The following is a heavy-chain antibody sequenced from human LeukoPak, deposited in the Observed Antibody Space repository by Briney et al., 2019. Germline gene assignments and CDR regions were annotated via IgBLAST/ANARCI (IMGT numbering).Heavy chain of an antibody. Sequence: GGSLRLSCAASGNYRMHWVRQAPGKGLVWVSHINSDGSWTSYADSVKGRFTISKDNAKNTVYLQMNSLRAEDTAVYYCVSFYETYWGRGTLVTVSS. CDR3: VSFYETY. CDR2: INSDGSWT. J-gene: IGHJ4*02. CDR1: GNYR. D-gene: IGHD2/OR15-2a*01. V-gene: IGHV3-74*01.